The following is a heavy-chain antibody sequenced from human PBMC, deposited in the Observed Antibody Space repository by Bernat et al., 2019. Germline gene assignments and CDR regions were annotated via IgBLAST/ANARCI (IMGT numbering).Heavy chain of an antibody. CDR1: GFTFSSYA. Sequence: EVQLVESGGGLVQPGGSLRLSCAASGFTFSSYAMSWVRQAPGKGLEWVSAISGSGGSTYSADSVKGRFTISRDNSKNTLYLQMNSLRAEDTAVYYCAKDLYDFWSGYPEGGFDYWGQGTLVTVSS. CDR3: AKDLYDFWSGYPEGGFDY. CDR2: ISGSGGST. J-gene: IGHJ4*02. V-gene: IGHV3-23*04. D-gene: IGHD3-3*01.